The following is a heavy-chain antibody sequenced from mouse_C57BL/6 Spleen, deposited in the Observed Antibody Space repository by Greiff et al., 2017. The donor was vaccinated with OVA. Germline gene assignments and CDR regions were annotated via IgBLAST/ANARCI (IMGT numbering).Heavy chain of an antibody. CDR1: GYAFSSSW. V-gene: IGHV1-82*01. CDR2: IYPGDGDT. CDR3: ARSYGSSVDV. J-gene: IGHJ1*03. D-gene: IGHD1-1*01. Sequence: QVQLQQSGPELVKPGASVKISCKASGYAFSSSWMNWVKQRPGKGLEWIGRIYPGDGDTNYNGKFKGKATLTADKSSSTAYMQLSSLTSEDSAVYFCARSYGSSVDVWGTGTTVTVSS.